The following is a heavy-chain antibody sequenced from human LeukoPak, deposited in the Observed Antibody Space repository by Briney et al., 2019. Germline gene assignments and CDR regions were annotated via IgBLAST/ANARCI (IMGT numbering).Heavy chain of an antibody. J-gene: IGHJ3*02. CDR1: GYTFTGYY. Sequence: GASVKVSCKASGYTFTGYYMHWVRQAPGQGLEWMGWINPNSGGTNYAQKFQGRVTMTRDTSISTAYMELSRPRSDDTAVYYCARVTMVRGVAMNAFDIWGQGTMVTVSS. V-gene: IGHV1-2*02. CDR3: ARVTMVRGVAMNAFDI. D-gene: IGHD3-10*01. CDR2: INPNSGGT.